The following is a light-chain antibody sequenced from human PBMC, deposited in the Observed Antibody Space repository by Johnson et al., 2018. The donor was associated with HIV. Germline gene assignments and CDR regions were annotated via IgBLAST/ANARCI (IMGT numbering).Light chain of an antibody. Sequence: QSVLTQPPSVSAAPGQKVTISCSGSSSNIGNNYVSWYQQLPGTAPKLLIYENNKRPSGIPDRFSGSKSGTSATLGITGLQTGGEADYYCGIWDSRLSVGVVGTGTKVPV. J-gene: IGLJ1*01. CDR1: SSNIGNNY. V-gene: IGLV1-51*02. CDR3: GIWDSRLSVGV. CDR2: ENN.